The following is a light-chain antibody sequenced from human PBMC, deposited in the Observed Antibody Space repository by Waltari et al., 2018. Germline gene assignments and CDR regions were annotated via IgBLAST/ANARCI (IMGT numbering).Light chain of an antibody. V-gene: IGKV1-12*01. CDR3: QEANDFPYT. CDR2: GAS. CDR1: QGISSW. Sequence: DIQMTQSPSSVSASVGDRVTITCRASQGISSWLAWYQQKPGKAPKLRIYGASSLQSGVPSRFSGSGSGTDVTLTISGLQPEDSATYYCQEANDFPYTFGQGTKLEIK. J-gene: IGKJ2*01.